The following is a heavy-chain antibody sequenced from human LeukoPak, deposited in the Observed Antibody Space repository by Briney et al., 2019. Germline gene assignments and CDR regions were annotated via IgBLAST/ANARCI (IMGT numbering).Heavy chain of an antibody. CDR1: GFTFSSYA. Sequence: GGSLRLSCAASGFTFSSYAMHWVRQAPGKGLEWVAVISYDGSNKYYADSVKGRLTISRDNSKNTLYLQMNSLRAEDTAVYYCASGYSSSWYGDYWGQGTLVTVSS. J-gene: IGHJ4*02. CDR2: ISYDGSNK. CDR3: ASGYSSSWYGDY. D-gene: IGHD6-13*01. V-gene: IGHV3-30-3*01.